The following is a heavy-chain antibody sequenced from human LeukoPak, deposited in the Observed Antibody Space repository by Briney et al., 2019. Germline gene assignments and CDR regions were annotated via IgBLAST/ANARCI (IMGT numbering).Heavy chain of an antibody. V-gene: IGHV4-30-4*01. D-gene: IGHD1-26*01. Sequence: PSETLSLTCTVSGASISSGDYYWSWIRQPPGKGLEWIGYIYYSGSTYYNPPLKSRLNISVETAKNQFSRKLSSVTAADTAVHYCARDLSGPVDHWGQGTLVTVSS. CDR1: GASISSGDYY. J-gene: IGHJ4*02. CDR3: ARDLSGPVDH. CDR2: IYYSGST.